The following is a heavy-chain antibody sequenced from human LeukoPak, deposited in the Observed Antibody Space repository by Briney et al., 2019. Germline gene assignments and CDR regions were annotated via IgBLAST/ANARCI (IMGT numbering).Heavy chain of an antibody. Sequence: GGSLRPSCAASGFTFSSYWMHWVRQAPGKGLVWVSRINSDGSSTNYADSVKGRFTVSRDNAKNTLFLQMNSLRAEDTAVFYCARDRGSSFFYWGQGTLVTVSS. V-gene: IGHV3-74*01. J-gene: IGHJ4*02. CDR1: GFTFSSYW. CDR2: INSDGSST. D-gene: IGHD3-3*02. CDR3: ARDRGSSFFY.